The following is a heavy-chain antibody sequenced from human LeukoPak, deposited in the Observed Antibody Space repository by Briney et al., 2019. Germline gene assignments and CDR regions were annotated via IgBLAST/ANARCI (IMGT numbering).Heavy chain of an antibody. J-gene: IGHJ4*02. CDR3: AKDRRGWELGSHFDY. V-gene: IGHV3-23*01. Sequence: GGSLRLSCAASGFTFTSFAMSWVRQAPGKGLEWVSTISRSGVATYYANSVKGRFTISRDNSKNTVYVQMNSLRAEDTAVYYCAKDRRGWELGSHFDYWGQGTLVTVSS. D-gene: IGHD1-26*01. CDR1: GFTFTSFA. CDR2: ISRSGVAT.